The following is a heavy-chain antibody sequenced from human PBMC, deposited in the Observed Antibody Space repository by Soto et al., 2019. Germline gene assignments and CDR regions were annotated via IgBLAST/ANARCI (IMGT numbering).Heavy chain of an antibody. D-gene: IGHD5-18*01. J-gene: IGHJ4*02. CDR1: GFTFSSYA. V-gene: IGHV3-23*01. CDR3: AKDPNRGYSYGRDY. Sequence: GGSLRLSCAASGFTFSSYAMSWVRQAPGKGLEWVSAISGSGGSTYYADSVKGRFTISRDNPKNTLYLQMNSLRAEDTAVYYCAKDPNRGYSYGRDYWGQGTLVTVSS. CDR2: ISGSGGST.